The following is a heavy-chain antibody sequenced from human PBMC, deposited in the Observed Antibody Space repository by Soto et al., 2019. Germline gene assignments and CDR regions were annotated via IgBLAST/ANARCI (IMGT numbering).Heavy chain of an antibody. D-gene: IGHD6-13*01. CDR2: IYYSGST. J-gene: IGHJ4*02. CDR1: GGSISSGDYY. CDR3: ARARATIAAAAIFDC. V-gene: IGHV4-30-4*01. Sequence: PSETLSLTCTVSGGSISSGDYYWSWIRQPPGKGLEWIGYIYYSGSTYYNPSLKSRLTISVDKSKNQFSLKLTSVTAADTAVYYCARARATIAAAAIFDCWGQGTLVTVSS.